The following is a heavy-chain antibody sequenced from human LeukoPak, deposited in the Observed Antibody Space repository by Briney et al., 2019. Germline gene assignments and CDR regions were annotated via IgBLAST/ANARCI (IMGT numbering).Heavy chain of an antibody. J-gene: IGHJ2*01. V-gene: IGHV4-34*01. Sequence: SETLSLTCAVYGGSFSGYYWSWIRQPPGKGLEWIGEINHSGSTNYNPSLKSRVTISVDTSKNQFSLKLSSVTAADTAVYYCARDPRGYGDDVYFDLWGRGTLVTVSS. CDR2: INHSGST. CDR1: GGSFSGYY. D-gene: IGHD6-25*01. CDR3: ARDPRGYGDDVYFDL.